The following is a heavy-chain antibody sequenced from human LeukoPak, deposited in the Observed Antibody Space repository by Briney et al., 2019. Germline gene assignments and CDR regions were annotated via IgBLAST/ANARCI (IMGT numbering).Heavy chain of an antibody. CDR1: GGTFSSYA. CDR2: IIPIFGTA. D-gene: IGHD6-6*01. CDR3: ARMASIAAHFDY. J-gene: IGHJ4*02. V-gene: IGHV1-69*05. Sequence: SVKVSCKASGGTFSSYAISWVRQAPGHGLEWMGRIIPIFGTANYAQKFQGRVTITTDESTSTAYMELSSLRSEDTAVYYCARMASIAAHFDYWGQGTLVTVSS.